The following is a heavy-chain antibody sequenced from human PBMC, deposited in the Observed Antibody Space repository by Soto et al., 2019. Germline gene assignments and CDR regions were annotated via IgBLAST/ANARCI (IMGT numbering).Heavy chain of an antibody. J-gene: IGHJ4*02. CDR3: EREAIAVAGPVHFDY. CDR2: INPNSGGT. V-gene: IGHV1-2*04. D-gene: IGHD6-19*01. CDR1: GYTFTGYY. Sequence: GASVKVSCKASGYTFTGYYMHWVRQAPGQGLEWMGWINPNSGGTNYAQKFQGWVTMTRDTSISTAYMELSRLRSDDTAVYYCEREAIAVAGPVHFDYWGQGTLVTVSS.